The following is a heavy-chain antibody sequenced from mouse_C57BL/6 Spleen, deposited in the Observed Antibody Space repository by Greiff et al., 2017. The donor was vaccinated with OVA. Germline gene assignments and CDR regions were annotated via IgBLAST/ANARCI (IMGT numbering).Heavy chain of an antibody. CDR3: ARLRDFFDY. CDR1: GYSITSGYY. J-gene: IGHJ2*01. CDR2: ISYDGSN. V-gene: IGHV3-6*01. Sequence: EVHLVESGPGLVKPSQSLSLTCSVTGYSITSGYYWNWIRQFPGNKLEWMGYISYDGSNNYNPTLKNRISITRDTSKNQFFLKLNSVTTEDTATYYCARLRDFFDYWGQGTTLTVSS.